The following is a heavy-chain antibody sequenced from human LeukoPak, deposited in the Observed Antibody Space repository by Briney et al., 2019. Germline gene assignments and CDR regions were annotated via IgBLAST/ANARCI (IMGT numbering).Heavy chain of an antibody. Sequence: SQTLSLTCTVSGGSLSSGSYYWSWIRQPAGKGLEWIGRIYTSGSTNYNPSLKSRVTISVDTSKNQFSLKLSSVTAADTAVYYCARVSVVPAAIEFFDYWGQGTLVTVSS. D-gene: IGHD2-2*02. J-gene: IGHJ4*02. CDR2: IYTSGST. CDR1: GGSLSSGSYY. V-gene: IGHV4-61*02. CDR3: ARVSVVPAAIEFFDY.